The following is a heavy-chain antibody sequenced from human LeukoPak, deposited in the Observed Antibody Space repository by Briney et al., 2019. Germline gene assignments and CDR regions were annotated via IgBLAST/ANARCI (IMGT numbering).Heavy chain of an antibody. Sequence: SVKVSCKASGGTFSSHAISWVRQAPGQGLEWVGGLIPVFGTTNYAEKFQGRVTITTDESTRTSYMELRSLTSDDTAVYYCARGKGGYDYGLQHWGQGILVILSS. CDR1: GGTFSSHA. CDR3: ARGKGGYDYGLQH. J-gene: IGHJ4*02. V-gene: IGHV1-69*05. CDR2: LIPVFGTT. D-gene: IGHD5-12*01.